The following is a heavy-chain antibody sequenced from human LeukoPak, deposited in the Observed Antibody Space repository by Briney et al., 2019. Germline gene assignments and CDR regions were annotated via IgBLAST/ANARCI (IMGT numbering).Heavy chain of an antibody. Sequence: SGPALVKPTQTLTLTCTFSGFSLSTSGMCVSWIRQPPGKALEWLARIDWDDDKYYSTSLKTRLTISKDTSKNQVVLTMTNMDPVDTATYYLARIRSDYVWGSIVNWGQGTLVTVSS. CDR2: IDWDDDK. V-gene: IGHV2-70*11. J-gene: IGHJ4*02. CDR3: ARIRSDYVWGSIVN. D-gene: IGHD3-16*01. CDR1: GFSLSTSGMC.